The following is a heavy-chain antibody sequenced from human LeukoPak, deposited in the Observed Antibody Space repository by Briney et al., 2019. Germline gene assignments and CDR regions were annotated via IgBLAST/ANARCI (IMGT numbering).Heavy chain of an antibody. CDR2: ISWNSGSI. J-gene: IGHJ4*02. V-gene: IGHV3-9*03. D-gene: IGHD5-18*01. CDR3: AKDHGYSYGRGFDY. Sequence: GGSLRLSCAASRFTFDDYAMHWVRQAPGKGLEWVSGISWNSGSIGYADSVKGRFTISRDNAKNSLYLQMNSLRAEDMALYYCAKDHGYSYGRGFDYWGQGTLVTVSS. CDR1: RFTFDDYA.